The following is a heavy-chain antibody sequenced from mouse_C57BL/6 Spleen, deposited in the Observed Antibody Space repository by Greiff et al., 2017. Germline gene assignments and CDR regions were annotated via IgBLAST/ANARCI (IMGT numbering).Heavy chain of an antibody. CDR1: GFTFSNYW. Sequence: EVQLVESGGGLVQPGGSMKLSCVASGFTFSNYWMNWVRQSPEKGLEWVAQIRLKSDNYATHYAESVKGRFTISRDDSKSSVYLQMNNLRAEDTGIYYCTGYGSSFFFYYWGQGTTLTVSS. D-gene: IGHD1-1*01. CDR3: TGYGSSFFFYY. CDR2: IRLKSDNYAT. J-gene: IGHJ2*01. V-gene: IGHV6-3*01.